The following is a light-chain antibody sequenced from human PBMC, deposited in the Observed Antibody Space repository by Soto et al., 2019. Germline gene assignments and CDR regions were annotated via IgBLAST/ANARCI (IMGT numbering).Light chain of an antibody. V-gene: IGKV3-20*01. J-gene: IGKJ2*01. CDR1: RGVGTSY. CDR3: QQYGRSPL. CDR2: GTS. Sequence: ENVLTQSPGTLSLSPGETASLSCRASRGVGTSYLAWYQQKPGQAPRLRLYGTSNRATGIPDRFSGSGSGTDFTLTISGLEPEDFALYFCQQYGRSPLFGQGTKLEI.